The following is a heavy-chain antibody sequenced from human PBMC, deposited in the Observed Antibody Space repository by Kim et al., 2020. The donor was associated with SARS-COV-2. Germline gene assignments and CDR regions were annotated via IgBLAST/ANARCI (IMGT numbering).Heavy chain of an antibody. V-gene: IGHV6-1*01. Sequence: SQTLSLTCAISGDSVSSNSAAWNWIRQSPSRGLEWLGRTYYRSKWYNDYAVSVKSRITINPDTSKNQFSLQLNSVTPEDTAVYYCARGYDSSGYFEAYYFDYWGQGTLVTVSS. CDR3: ARGYDSSGYFEAYYFDY. J-gene: IGHJ4*02. CDR1: GDSVSSNSAA. CDR2: TYYRSKWYN. D-gene: IGHD3-22*01.